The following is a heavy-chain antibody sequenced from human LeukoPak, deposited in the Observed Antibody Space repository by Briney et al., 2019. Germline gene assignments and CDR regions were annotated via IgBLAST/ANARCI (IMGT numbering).Heavy chain of an antibody. J-gene: IGHJ4*02. Sequence: ASVKVSCKASGYTFTSYGISWVRQVPGQGLEWMGWISTYNGETNYAEKVQGRVTLTTDTSTNTAYMEMRSLRSDDTAIYYCARGVDDFGDFCFDHWGRGTQVTVSS. CDR3: ARGVDDFGDFCFDH. CDR2: ISTYNGET. CDR1: GYTFTSYG. V-gene: IGHV1-18*01. D-gene: IGHD4-17*01.